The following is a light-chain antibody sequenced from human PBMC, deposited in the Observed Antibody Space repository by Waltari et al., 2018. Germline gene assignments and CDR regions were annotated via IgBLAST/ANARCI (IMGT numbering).Light chain of an antibody. J-gene: IGKJ4*01. V-gene: IGKV3-15*01. CDR2: GAS. CDR1: QSVSSN. Sequence: EIVMTQSQATLSVSPGESATLSCRASQSVSSNLAWYQQKPGQAPRLLIYGASTRATGIPARFSGSGSGTEFTLTISSMQSEDFAVYYCQQYNNWPLTFGGGTKVEIK. CDR3: QQYNNWPLT.